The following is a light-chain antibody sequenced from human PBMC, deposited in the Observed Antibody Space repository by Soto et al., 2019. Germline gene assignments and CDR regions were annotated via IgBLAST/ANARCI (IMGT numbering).Light chain of an antibody. V-gene: IGKV4-1*01. Sequence: DIVMTQSPDSLAVSLGERATMNCKCSRSVLYKSNNKNHLAWYQQKPGQPPQLIIYWASTRESGVPERFSGSGSGTEFTLTISSLQSEDSAVYYCQQYNDWPLTFGGGTKVDIK. CDR2: WAS. J-gene: IGKJ4*01. CDR3: QQYNDWPLT. CDR1: RSVLYKSNNKNH.